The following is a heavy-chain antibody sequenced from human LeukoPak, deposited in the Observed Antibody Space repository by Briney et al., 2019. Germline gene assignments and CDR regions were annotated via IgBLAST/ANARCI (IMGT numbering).Heavy chain of an antibody. V-gene: IGHV4-61*02. J-gene: IGHJ4*02. CDR1: GGSISSGRYY. CDR3: ARDSYDSSGYYEILFDY. CDR2: IYTRGST. D-gene: IGHD3-22*01. Sequence: SETLSLTHTLSGGSISSGRYYWSWIQQPDGKGLEWIGRIYTRGSTNYNPSLKSRVTTSVDTSKNQFSLKLSSVTAADTAVYYCARDSYDSSGYYEILFDYWGQGTLVTVSS.